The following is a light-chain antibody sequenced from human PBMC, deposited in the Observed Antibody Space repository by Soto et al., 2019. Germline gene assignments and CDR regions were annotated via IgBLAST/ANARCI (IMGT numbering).Light chain of an antibody. J-gene: IGKJ1*01. CDR2: GAS. Sequence: EIVMTQSPVTLSMSPGERVTLSCRASQSISSSLAWYQERPGQAPRFLIYGASTRATDIPARFSGSGSGTEFTLTISSLQSEDFAVYYCQQYNNWPWTFGQGTKVEI. CDR3: QQYNNWPWT. V-gene: IGKV3-15*01. CDR1: QSISSS.